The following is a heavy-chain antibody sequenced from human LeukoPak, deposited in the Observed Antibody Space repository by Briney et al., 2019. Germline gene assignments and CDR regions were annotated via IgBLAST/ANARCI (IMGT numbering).Heavy chain of an antibody. CDR3: AKDLTYYDILTGFRSPGFDY. V-gene: IGHV3-23*01. CDR2: VSGSGGST. CDR1: GFSFTTYA. Sequence: GGSLRLSCAASGFSFTTYAVNWVRQAPGKGLEWVSAVSGSGGSTYYADSVKGRFTISRDNSKNTLYLQMNSLRAEDTAVYYCAKDLTYYDILTGFRSPGFDYWGQGTLVTVSS. J-gene: IGHJ4*02. D-gene: IGHD3-9*01.